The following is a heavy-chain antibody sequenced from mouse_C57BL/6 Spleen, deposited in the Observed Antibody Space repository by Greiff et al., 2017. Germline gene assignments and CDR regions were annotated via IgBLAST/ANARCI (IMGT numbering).Heavy chain of an antibody. CDR1: GFTFSSYG. J-gene: IGHJ2*01. V-gene: IGHV5-6*01. CDR3: ARQDYGSRPFDY. D-gene: IGHD1-1*01. Sequence: EVKVVESGGDLVKPGGSLKLSCAASGFTFSSYGMSWVRQTPDKRLEWVATISSGGSYTYYPDSVKGRFTISRDNAKNTLYLQMSSLKSEDTAMYYCARQDYGSRPFDYWGQGTTLTVSS. CDR2: ISSGGSYT.